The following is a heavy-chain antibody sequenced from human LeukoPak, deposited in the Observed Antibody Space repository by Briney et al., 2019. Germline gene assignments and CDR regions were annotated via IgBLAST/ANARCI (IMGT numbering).Heavy chain of an antibody. J-gene: IGHJ6*02. D-gene: IGHD2-2*02. CDR1: GFTFSRFG. CDR2: ISYDGRNK. Sequence: PGGSLRLSCVASGFTFSRFGMHWVRQAPGKGLEWVAVISYDGRNKYYADSVKGRFTISRDNSKNTLYLQMNSLRAEDTAVYYCAKGDCSSTSCYRGHAPPHGMDVWGQGTTVTVSS. V-gene: IGHV3-30*18. CDR3: AKGDCSSTSCYRGHAPPHGMDV.